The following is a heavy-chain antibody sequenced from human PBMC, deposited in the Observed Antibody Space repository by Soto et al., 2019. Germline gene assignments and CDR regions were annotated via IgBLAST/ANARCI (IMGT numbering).Heavy chain of an antibody. CDR3: ARGPYCSGGSCYEGPYYYYYYGMDV. J-gene: IGHJ6*02. CDR2: IYYSGST. CDR1: GGSISSYY. V-gene: IGHV4-59*01. D-gene: IGHD2-15*01. Sequence: SETLSLTCTVSGGSISSYYWSWIRQPPGKGLEWIGYIYYSGSTNYNPSLKSRVTISVDTSKNHFSLKLSSVTAADTAVYYCARGPYCSGGSCYEGPYYYYYYGMDVWGQGTTVTVSS.